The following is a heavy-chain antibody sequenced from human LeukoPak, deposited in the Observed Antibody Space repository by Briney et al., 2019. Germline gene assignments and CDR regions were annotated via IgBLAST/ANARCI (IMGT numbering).Heavy chain of an antibody. V-gene: IGHV4-34*01. D-gene: IGHD3-22*01. J-gene: IGHJ4*02. Sequence: PSETLSLTCAVYGGSFSGYYWSWIRQPPGKGLEWIGEINHSGSTNYNPSLKSRVTISVDTSKNQFSLKLSSVTAADTAVYYCASRNDSSGYHSTTFDYWGQGTLVTVSS. CDR1: GGSFSGYY. CDR2: INHSGST. CDR3: ASRNDSSGYHSTTFDY.